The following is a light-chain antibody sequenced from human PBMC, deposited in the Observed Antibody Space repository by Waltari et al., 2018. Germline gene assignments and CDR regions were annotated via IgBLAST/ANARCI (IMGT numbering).Light chain of an antibody. CDR2: QDN. CDR3: QTWDSGTVL. V-gene: IGLV3-1*01. J-gene: IGLJ2*01. CDR1: KLGDKY. Sequence: SYELIQPASVSVSPGQTASITCSGDKLGDKYACWFQQKPGQSPILVIYQDNKRPSGIPARFSGSNSGDTSTLTISGTQPMDEADYYCQTWDSGTVLFGGGTELTVL.